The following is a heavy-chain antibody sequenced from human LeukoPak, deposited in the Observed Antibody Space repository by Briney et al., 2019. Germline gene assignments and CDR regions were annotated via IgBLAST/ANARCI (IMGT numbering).Heavy chain of an antibody. V-gene: IGHV4-59*01. CDR3: ARDTSSWPTLEY. CDR2: IYYSGST. Sequence: SETLSLTCTVSGGSISSYYWSWLRQPPGKGLEWIGYIYYSGSTNYNPSLKSRVTISVDTSKNQFSLNLTSVTAADTAVYYCARDTSSWPTLEYWGQGTLVTVSS. CDR1: GGSISSYY. D-gene: IGHD6-13*01. J-gene: IGHJ4*02.